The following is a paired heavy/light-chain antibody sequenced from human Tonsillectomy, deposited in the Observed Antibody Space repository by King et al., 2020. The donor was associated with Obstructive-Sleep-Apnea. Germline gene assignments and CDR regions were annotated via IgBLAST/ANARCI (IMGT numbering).Light chain of an antibody. CDR1: QSLLHSDGKTY. CDR3: MQGIHLLT. J-gene: IGKJ4*01. CDR2: EVS. Sequence: DIVMTQTPLSLSVTPGQPASISCKSSQSLLHSDGKTYLYWYLQKPGQSPQLLIYEVSSRFSGVPDRFSGSGSGTDFTLKISRVEAEDVGVYYCMQGIHLLTFGGGTKVEIK. V-gene: IGKV2-29*02.
Heavy chain of an antibody. CDR3: ARDLTGSCSGGRCSPLSFDF. CDR1: GFIFSDYS. V-gene: IGHV3-21*01. D-gene: IGHD2-15*01. CDR2: ISSRSSYI. J-gene: IGHJ4*02. Sequence: EVQLVESGGVVVQPGGSLRLSCAASGFIFSDYSMNWVRQAPGKGLEWVSSISSRSSYIYYADSMKGRVTISRDNAKNSLFLHMNSLRAEDTALYYCARDLTGSCSGGRCSPLSFDFWGQGTLVTVSS.